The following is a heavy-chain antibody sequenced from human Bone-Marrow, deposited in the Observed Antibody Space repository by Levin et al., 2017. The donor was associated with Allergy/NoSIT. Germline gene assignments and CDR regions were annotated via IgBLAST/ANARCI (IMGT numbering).Heavy chain of an antibody. CDR2: ISSSGTTI. Sequence: GESLKISCAASGFTFNTYEMNWVRQAPGKGLEWVSSISSSGTTIYYADSVKGRFTISRDNAKDSMYLQMDSLRAEDTALYYCAREVHTCRGGDFWNGFYLNYYGMDVWGQGTTVTVSS. CDR1: GFTFNTYE. CDR3: AREVHTCRGGDFWNGFYLNYYGMDV. V-gene: IGHV3-48*03. J-gene: IGHJ6*02. D-gene: IGHD3-3*01.